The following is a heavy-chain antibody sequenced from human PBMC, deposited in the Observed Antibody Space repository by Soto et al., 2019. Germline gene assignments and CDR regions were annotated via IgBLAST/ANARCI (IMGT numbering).Heavy chain of an antibody. V-gene: IGHV3-30*18. CDR3: AKDGVESGVWEIDY. Sequence: QVQLVESGGGVVQPGRSLRLSCAASGFRFSNNGMHWVRQAPGTGLARVAIISYDGSKKYYADSVKGRFTISRDNSKNTLDLQMNSLRVEGTAGYYCAKDGVESGVWEIDYLGQGTLVTVSS. J-gene: IGHJ4*02. CDR1: GFRFSNNG. CDR2: ISYDGSKK. D-gene: IGHD1-26*01.